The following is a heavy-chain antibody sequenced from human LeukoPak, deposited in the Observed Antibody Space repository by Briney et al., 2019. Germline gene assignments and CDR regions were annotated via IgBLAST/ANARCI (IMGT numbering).Heavy chain of an antibody. D-gene: IGHD7-27*01. CDR2: IYYSGST. CDR1: GDSISSSSYY. Sequence: SETLSLTCTVSGDSISSSSYYWGWIRHPPGKGLEWIGSIYYSGSTYYNPSLKSRVTISVDTSKNQFSLKLSSVTAADTAVYYCARTGDSLNWFDPWGQGTLVTVSS. CDR3: ARTGDSLNWFDP. V-gene: IGHV4-39*01. J-gene: IGHJ5*02.